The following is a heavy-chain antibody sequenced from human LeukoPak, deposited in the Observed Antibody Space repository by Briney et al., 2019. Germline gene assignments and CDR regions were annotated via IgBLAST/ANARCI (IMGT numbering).Heavy chain of an antibody. CDR3: ARIVSGYLSHYYYMDV. D-gene: IGHD3-9*01. CDR2: IYHSGST. CDR1: GYSISSAYY. V-gene: IGHV4-38-2*01. Sequence: PSETLSLTCAVSGYSISSAYYWGWIRQPPGKGLEWIGSIYHSGSTYYNPSLKSRVTISVDTSKNQFSLKLSSVTAADTAVYCCARIVSGYLSHYYYMDVWGKGTTVTVSS. J-gene: IGHJ6*03.